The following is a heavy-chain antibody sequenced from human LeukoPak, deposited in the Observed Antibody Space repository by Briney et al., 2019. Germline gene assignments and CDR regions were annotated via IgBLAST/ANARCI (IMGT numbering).Heavy chain of an antibody. CDR2: ISSNGGST. J-gene: IGHJ4*02. V-gene: IGHV3-64*01. CDR1: GFTFSSYA. CDR3: ARCGSGGSCYPVPFDF. Sequence: GGSPRLSCAASGFTFSSYAMHWVRQAPGKGLEYVSAISSNGGSTYYANSVKGRFTISRDNSKNTLYLQMGSLRAEDMAVYYCARCGSGGSCYPVPFDFWGQGTLVTVSS. D-gene: IGHD2-15*01.